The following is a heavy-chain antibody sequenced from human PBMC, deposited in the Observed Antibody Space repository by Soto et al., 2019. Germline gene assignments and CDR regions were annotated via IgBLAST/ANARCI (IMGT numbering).Heavy chain of an antibody. V-gene: IGHV3-30-3*01. J-gene: IGHJ6*02. CDR3: ARVGATHLTYYYGMDV. CDR1: GFTLSSYA. Sequence: GSLRLSRAASGFTLSSYAMHWVRQAPGKGLEWVAVISYDGSNKYYADSVKGRFTISRDSSKNTLYLQMNSLRAEDTAVYYCARVGATHLTYYYGMDVWGQGTTVTVSS. D-gene: IGHD1-26*01. CDR2: ISYDGSNK.